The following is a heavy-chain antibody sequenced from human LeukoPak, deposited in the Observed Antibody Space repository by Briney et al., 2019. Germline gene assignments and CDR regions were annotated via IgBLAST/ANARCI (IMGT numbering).Heavy chain of an antibody. CDR3: ARDPLWSGYYYYFDY. V-gene: IGHV1-69*13. CDR2: IIPIFGTA. J-gene: IGHJ4*02. D-gene: IGHD3-3*01. CDR1: GGTFSSHA. Sequence: GASVKVSCKASGGTFSSHAISWVRQAPGQGLEWMGGIIPIFGTANYAQKFQGRVTITADESTSTAYMELSSLRSEDTAVYYCARDPLWSGYYYYFDYWGQGTLVTVSS.